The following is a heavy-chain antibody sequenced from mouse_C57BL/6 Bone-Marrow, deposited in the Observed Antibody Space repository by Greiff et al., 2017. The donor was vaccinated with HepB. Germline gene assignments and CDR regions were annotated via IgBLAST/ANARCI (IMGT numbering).Heavy chain of an antibody. D-gene: IGHD1-1*01. J-gene: IGHJ2*01. V-gene: IGHV3-6*01. CDR1: GYSITSGYY. CDR3: ARDWDYYGSSFDY. Sequence: ESGPGLVKPSQSLSLTCSVTGYSITSGYYWNWIRQFPGNKLEWMGYISYDGSNNYNPSLKNRISITRDTSKNQFFLKLNSVTTEDTATYYCARDWDYYGSSFDYWGQGTTLTVSS. CDR2: ISYDGSN.